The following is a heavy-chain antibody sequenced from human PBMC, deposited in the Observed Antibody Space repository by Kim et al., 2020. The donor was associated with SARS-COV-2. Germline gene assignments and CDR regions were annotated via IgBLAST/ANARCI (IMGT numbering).Heavy chain of an antibody. D-gene: IGHD3-22*01. CDR2: ISSSSSTI. CDR1: GFTFSSYS. CDR3: ARDHRSGYYYGAFDI. Sequence: GGSLRLSCAASGFTFSSYSMNWVRQAPGKGLEWVSYISSSSSTIYYADSVKGRFTISRDNAKNSLYLQMNSLRDEDTAVYYCARDHRSGYYYGAFDIWGQGTMVTVSS. V-gene: IGHV3-48*02. J-gene: IGHJ3*02.